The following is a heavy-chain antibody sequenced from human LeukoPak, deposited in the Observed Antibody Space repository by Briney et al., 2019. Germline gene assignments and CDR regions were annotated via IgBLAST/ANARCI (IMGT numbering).Heavy chain of an antibody. J-gene: IGHJ4*02. CDR3: ARAGGFFSPFGH. CDR1: GGSISSGGYY. CDR2: IYYSGST. V-gene: IGHV4-31*02. Sequence: PSQTLSLTCTVSGGSISSGGYYWSWIRQHPGDGLEWIGYIYYSGSTYYNPSLKSRVTISIDTSKNHFSLKLSSVTAADTAVYYCARAGGFFSPFGHWGQGTLVTVSS. D-gene: IGHD3-16*01.